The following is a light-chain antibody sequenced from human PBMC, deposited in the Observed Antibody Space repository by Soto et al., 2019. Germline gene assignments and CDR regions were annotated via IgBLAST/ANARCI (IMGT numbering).Light chain of an antibody. Sequence: QSALTQPRSVSGSPGQSVTISCTGTSSDAGGYNCVSWYQQHPGKAPQLIIYDVTQRPSGVPDRFSGSKSGNTASLSISGLQAEDEADYYCCSHSASYTFVFGTGTKVTVL. CDR1: SSDAGGYNC. CDR3: CSHSASYTFV. J-gene: IGLJ1*01. CDR2: DVT. V-gene: IGLV2-11*01.